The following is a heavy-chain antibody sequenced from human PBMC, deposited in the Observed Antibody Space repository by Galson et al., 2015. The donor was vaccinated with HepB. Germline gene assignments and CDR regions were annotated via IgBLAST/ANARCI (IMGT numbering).Heavy chain of an antibody. CDR3: ARGTRGIAVAASDY. CDR1: GYTFTGYY. Sequence: SVKVSCKASGYTFTGYYMHWVRQAPGQGLEWMGWINLNSGGTNYAQKFQGRVTMTRDTSISTAYMELSRLRSDDTAVYYCARGTRGIAVAASDYWGQGTLVTVSS. D-gene: IGHD6-19*01. CDR2: INLNSGGT. J-gene: IGHJ4*02. V-gene: IGHV1-2*02.